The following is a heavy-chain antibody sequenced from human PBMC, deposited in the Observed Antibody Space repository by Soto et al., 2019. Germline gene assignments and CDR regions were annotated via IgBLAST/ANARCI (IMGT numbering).Heavy chain of an antibody. J-gene: IGHJ4*02. Sequence: QVQLQESGPGLVKPSETLSLTCTVSGDSMSPYYWSWIRQPPGKGLEGIGFIYYTGSTNYNPSLKSRVTLPVNRSKNLFSLGVSSATAADTAVYHFARARRYNLNSGPHYFDYWGQGTLVTVSS. CDR1: GDSMSPYY. V-gene: IGHV4-59*01. D-gene: IGHD1-7*01. CDR2: IYYTGST. CDR3: ARARRYNLNSGPHYFDY.